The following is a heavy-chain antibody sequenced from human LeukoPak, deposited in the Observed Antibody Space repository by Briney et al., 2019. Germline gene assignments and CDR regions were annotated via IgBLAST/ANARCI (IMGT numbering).Heavy chain of an antibody. D-gene: IGHD2-2*01. CDR1: GYTFTGYY. V-gene: IGHV1-2*02. J-gene: IGHJ6*03. CDR2: INPNIGGT. Sequence: ASVKVSCKASGYTFTGYYMHWVRQAPRQGLEWMGWINPNIGGTNYAKKFQGRVTITRDTSISTAYMELSRLRSDDTAVYYCAIGYCSSTSCYSYYYYYMDVWGKGTTVTVSS. CDR3: AIGYCSSTSCYSYYYYYMDV.